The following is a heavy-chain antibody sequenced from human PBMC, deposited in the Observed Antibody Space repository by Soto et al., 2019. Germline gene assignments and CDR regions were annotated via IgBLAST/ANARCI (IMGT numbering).Heavy chain of an antibody. CDR3: GRAAMGGSSWPFDY. Sequence: SETLSLTCTVAGGSISSYYWSWIRQPPGKGLEWIGYVHYSGSTNYNPSLKSRVTMSVDTSKNQFSLKLSSVTAADTAVYYCGRAAMGGSSWPFDYWGQGTLVTVSS. V-gene: IGHV4-59*12. J-gene: IGHJ4*02. CDR2: VHYSGST. CDR1: GGSISSYY. D-gene: IGHD6-13*01.